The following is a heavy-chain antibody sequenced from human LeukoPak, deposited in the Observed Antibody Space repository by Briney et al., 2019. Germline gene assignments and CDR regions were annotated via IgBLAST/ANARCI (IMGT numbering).Heavy chain of an antibody. Sequence: SETLSLTCTVSGGYISSYYWSWIRQPPGKGLEWIGYIYYSGSTNYNPSLKSRVTISVDTSKNQFSLKLSSVTAADTAVYYCARVRDGYNFHAFDIWGQGTMVTVSS. V-gene: IGHV4-59*01. J-gene: IGHJ3*02. CDR1: GGYISSYY. CDR2: IYYSGST. D-gene: IGHD5-24*01. CDR3: ARVRDGYNFHAFDI.